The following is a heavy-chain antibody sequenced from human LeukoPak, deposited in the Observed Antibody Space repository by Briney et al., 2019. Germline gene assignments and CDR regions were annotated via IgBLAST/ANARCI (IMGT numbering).Heavy chain of an antibody. J-gene: IGHJ6*02. Sequence: SETLSLTCAVYGGSFSGYYWSWIRQPPGKGLEWIGEINHSGSTNYNPSLKSRVTISVDTSKNQLSLKLSSMTAADTAVYYCARAGYCSATSCQWVPLVWGQGTTVTVSS. V-gene: IGHV4-34*01. CDR3: ARAGYCSATSCQWVPLV. CDR2: INHSGST. D-gene: IGHD6-19*01. CDR1: GGSFSGYY.